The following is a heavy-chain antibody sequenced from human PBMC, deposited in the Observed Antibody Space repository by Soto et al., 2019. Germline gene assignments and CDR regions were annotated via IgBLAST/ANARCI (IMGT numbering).Heavy chain of an antibody. V-gene: IGHV3-30-3*01. Sequence: GGSLRLSCAASGFTFSSYAMHWVRQAPGKGLEWVAVISYDGSNKYYADSVKGRFTISRDNSKNTLYLQMNSLRAEDTAVYYCARGPYYDFWSGYLDYWGQGTLVTVSS. D-gene: IGHD3-3*01. J-gene: IGHJ4*02. CDR3: ARGPYYDFWSGYLDY. CDR2: ISYDGSNK. CDR1: GFTFSSYA.